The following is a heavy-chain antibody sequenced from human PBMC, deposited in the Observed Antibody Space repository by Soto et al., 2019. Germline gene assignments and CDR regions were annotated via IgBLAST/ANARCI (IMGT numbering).Heavy chain of an antibody. CDR2: ISYDGSNK. V-gene: IGHV3-30-3*01. CDR1: GFTFSSYA. D-gene: IGHD2-2*01. CDR3: ARDITDFCDIVVDEYYYYYYGMDV. J-gene: IGHJ6*02. Sequence: QVQLVESGGGVVQPGRSLRLSCAASGFTFSSYAMHWVRQAPGKGLEWVAVISYDGSNKYYADSVKGRFTISRDNSKNTLYLQMNSLRAEDTAVYYCARDITDFCDIVVDEYYYYYYGMDVWGQGTTVTVSS.